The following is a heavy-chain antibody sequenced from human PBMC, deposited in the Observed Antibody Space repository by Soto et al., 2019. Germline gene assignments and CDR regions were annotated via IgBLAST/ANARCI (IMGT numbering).Heavy chain of an antibody. CDR3: ARNTVSGWTPYYFDY. J-gene: IGHJ4*02. Sequence: GASVKVSCKASGGTFSSYTIGWVRQAPGQGLEWMGRIIPILGIANYAQKFQGRVTITADKSTSTAYMELSSLRSEDTAVYYCARNTVSGWTPYYFDYWGQGTLVTVSS. CDR2: IIPILGIA. V-gene: IGHV1-69*02. CDR1: GGTFSSYT. D-gene: IGHD6-19*01.